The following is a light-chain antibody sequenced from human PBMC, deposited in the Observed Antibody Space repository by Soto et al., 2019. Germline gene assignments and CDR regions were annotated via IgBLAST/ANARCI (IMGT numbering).Light chain of an antibody. Sequence: QSALTQPASVSGSPGQSITISCTGTSSDVGGYNYVSWYQQHPGKAPKLMIYDVSNGPSGVSNRFSGSKSGNTASLTISGLQAEDEADYYCSSYTSSSTYNYVFGTGTKLTVL. CDR3: SSYTSSSTYNYV. CDR1: SSDVGGYNY. J-gene: IGLJ1*01. V-gene: IGLV2-14*01. CDR2: DVS.